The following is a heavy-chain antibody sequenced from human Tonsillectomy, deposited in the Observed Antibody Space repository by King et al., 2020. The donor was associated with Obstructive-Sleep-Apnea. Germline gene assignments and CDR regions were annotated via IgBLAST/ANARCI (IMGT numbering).Heavy chain of an antibody. CDR2: IVYDGNNQ. CDR3: AREYRVGATYFLDD. Sequence: VQLVESGGGVVQPGRSLRLSCAASGFTFSTYSMHWVRQAPGKGLEWVAVIVYDGNNQYYADSVKGRFTISRDNSKNTLFLQMNSLRSEDTAVYYCAREYRVGATYFLDDWGQGTLVTVSS. CDR1: GFTFSTYS. D-gene: IGHD1-26*01. V-gene: IGHV3-30-3*01. J-gene: IGHJ4*02.